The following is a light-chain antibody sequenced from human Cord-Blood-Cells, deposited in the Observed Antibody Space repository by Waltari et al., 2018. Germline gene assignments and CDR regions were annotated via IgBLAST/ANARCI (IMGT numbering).Light chain of an antibody. Sequence: DIQMTQSPSSLSASVGDRVTINCRASQSISSYLNWYQQKPGKAPKLLIYAASSLQSGVPSRFSGSGSGTDVTLTISSLQPEDFATYYCQQSYSTPPFTFGPGTKVDIK. J-gene: IGKJ3*01. CDR2: AAS. CDR3: QQSYSTPPFT. V-gene: IGKV1-39*01. CDR1: QSISSY.